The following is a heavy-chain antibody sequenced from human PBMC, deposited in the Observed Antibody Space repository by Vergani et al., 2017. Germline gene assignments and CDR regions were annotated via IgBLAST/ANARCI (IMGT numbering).Heavy chain of an antibody. V-gene: IGHV1-46*03. CDR1: EYTFSNYY. Sequence: QVQVVQSGAEVKKSGASVKVSCKTSEYTFSNYYMHWVRQAPGQGLEWMGIINPSGGHTNYAQKFQGRVTMTRDTSTSTVYMELSSLRSEDTAIYYCARGDYGIWPVYRYWGQGTWSPSPQ. CDR2: INPSGGHT. CDR3: ARGDYGIWPVYRY. J-gene: IGHJ4*02. D-gene: IGHD3-9*01.